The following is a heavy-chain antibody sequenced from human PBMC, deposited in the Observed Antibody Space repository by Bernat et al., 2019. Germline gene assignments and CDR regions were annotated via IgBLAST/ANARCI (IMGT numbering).Heavy chain of an antibody. J-gene: IGHJ4*02. Sequence: QVQLVQSGAEVKKPGASVKVSCKASGYTFTSYAMHWVRQAPGQRLEWMGWINAGNGNTKYSQKFQGRVTITRDTSASTAYMELSSLRSEDTAVYYCARGSWGDYYGSGSYDYWGQGSLVTVS. V-gene: IGHV1-3*01. D-gene: IGHD3-10*01. CDR2: INAGNGNT. CDR3: ARGSWGDYYGSGSYDY. CDR1: GYTFTSYA.